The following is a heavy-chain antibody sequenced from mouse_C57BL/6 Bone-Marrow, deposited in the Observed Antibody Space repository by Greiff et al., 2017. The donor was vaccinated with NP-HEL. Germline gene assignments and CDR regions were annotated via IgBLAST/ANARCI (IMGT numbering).Heavy chain of an antibody. CDR3: ARSNCYGSSVWFAY. J-gene: IGHJ3*01. CDR1: GYTFTSYW. D-gene: IGHD1-1*01. CDR2: IYPGSGST. Sequence: QVQLQQSGAELVKPGASVKMSCKASGYTFTSYWITWVKQRPGQGLEWIGDIYPGSGSTNYNEKFKSKATLTVDTSSSTAYMQLSSLTSEDSAVYYCARSNCYGSSVWFAYWGQGTLVTVSA. V-gene: IGHV1-55*01.